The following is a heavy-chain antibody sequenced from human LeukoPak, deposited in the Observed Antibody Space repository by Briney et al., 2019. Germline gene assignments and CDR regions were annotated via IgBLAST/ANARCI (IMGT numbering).Heavy chain of an antibody. CDR2: ISAYNGNT. Sequence: GASVKVSCKASGYTFTSYGISWVRQAPGQGLEGMGWISAYNGNTNYAQKLQGRVTIITDTSTSTAYMELRSLRSDDTAVYYCARDLRSQLLYGHWYWFDPWGQGTLVTVSS. V-gene: IGHV1-18*01. CDR1: GYTFTSYG. CDR3: ARDLRSQLLYGHWYWFDP. D-gene: IGHD2-2*02. J-gene: IGHJ5*02.